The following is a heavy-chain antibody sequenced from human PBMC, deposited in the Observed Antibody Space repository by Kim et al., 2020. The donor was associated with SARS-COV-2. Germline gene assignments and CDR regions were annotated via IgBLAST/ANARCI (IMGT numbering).Heavy chain of an antibody. D-gene: IGHD3-9*01. J-gene: IGHJ6*02. CDR2: ISAYNGNT. CDR1: GYTFTSYG. Sequence: ASVKVSCKASGYTFTSYGISWVRQAPGQGLEWMGWISAYNGNTNYAQKLQGRVTMTTDTSTSTAYMELRSLRSDDTAVYYCARDRYFDWLLAPGEYYYGMDVWGQGTTVTVSS. CDR3: ARDRYFDWLLAPGEYYYGMDV. V-gene: IGHV1-18*01.